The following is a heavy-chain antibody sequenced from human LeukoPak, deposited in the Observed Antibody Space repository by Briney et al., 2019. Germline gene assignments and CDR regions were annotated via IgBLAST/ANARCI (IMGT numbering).Heavy chain of an antibody. J-gene: IGHJ4*02. Sequence: SETLSLTCTVSGGSISSYYWSWIRQPPGKGLEWIGYIYYSGSTYYNPSLKSRVTISVDTSKNLFSLKLSSVTAADTAAYYCARVQRPLDGADYWGQGTLVTVSS. D-gene: IGHD1-1*01. CDR2: IYYSGST. CDR1: GGSISSYY. V-gene: IGHV4-59*01. CDR3: ARVQRPLDGADY.